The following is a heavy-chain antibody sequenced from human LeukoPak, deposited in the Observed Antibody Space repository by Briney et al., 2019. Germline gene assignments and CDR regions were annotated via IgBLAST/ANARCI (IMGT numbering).Heavy chain of an antibody. Sequence: GGSLRLSCAASGFTFDDYVMHWVRQAPGKGLEWISGISWNSGIIDYADSVKGRFTISRDNARNSLFLQMNSLRTEDMALYYCAKAQSYSLNSYFDYWGQGTLVTVSS. CDR3: AKAQSYSLNSYFDY. J-gene: IGHJ4*02. D-gene: IGHD2-15*01. V-gene: IGHV3-9*03. CDR2: ISWNSGII. CDR1: GFTFDDYV.